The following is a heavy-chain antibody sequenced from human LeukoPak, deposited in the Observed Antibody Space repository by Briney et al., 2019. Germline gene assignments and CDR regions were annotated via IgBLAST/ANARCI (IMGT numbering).Heavy chain of an antibody. CDR1: GGSISSADYY. J-gene: IGHJ4*02. D-gene: IGHD5-24*01. CDR2: IYYSGST. V-gene: IGHV4-30-4*08. CDR3: ARARDTNPFDY. Sequence: SETLSLTCTVSGGSISSADYYCSWIRQPPGKGLEWIGYIYYSGSTYYNPSLKSRVTLSVDTSNNQFSLRLSSVTAADTAVYYCARARDTNPFDYWGQGTLVTVSS.